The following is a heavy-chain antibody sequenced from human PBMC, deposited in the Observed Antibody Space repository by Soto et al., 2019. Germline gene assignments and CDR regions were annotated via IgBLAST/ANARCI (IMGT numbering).Heavy chain of an antibody. CDR3: ARGRGDCTNGVCHTFYYYYYGMDV. CDR2: INHSGTN. D-gene: IGHD2-8*01. V-gene: IGHV4-34*01. Sequence: SETLSLTCAVYGGSLSGNYWSWIRHPPRKGLEWIGEINHSGTNNYNPSLKSRVTISVDTSKNQFSLKLSSVTAADTAVYYCARGRGDCTNGVCHTFYYYYYGMDVWGQGTTVTVSS. J-gene: IGHJ6*02. CDR1: GGSLSGNY.